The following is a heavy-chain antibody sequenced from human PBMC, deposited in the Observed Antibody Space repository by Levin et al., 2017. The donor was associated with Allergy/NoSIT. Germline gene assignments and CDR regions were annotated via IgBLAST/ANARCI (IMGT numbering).Heavy chain of an antibody. V-gene: IGHV3-13*04. J-gene: IGHJ2*01. D-gene: IGHD3-10*01. CDR3: ARPRPGGYFDR. CDR1: GFTFSSYD. CDR2: IGTAGDT. Sequence: QTGGSLRLSCAASGFTFSSYDMHWVRQATGKGLEWVSAIGTAGDTYYPGSVKGRFTISRENAKNSLYLQMNSLRAGDTAVYYCARPRPGGYFDRWGRGTLVTVSS.